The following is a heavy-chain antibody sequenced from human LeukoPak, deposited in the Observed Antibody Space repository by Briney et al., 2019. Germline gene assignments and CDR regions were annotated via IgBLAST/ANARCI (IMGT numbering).Heavy chain of an antibody. CDR2: IKQDGSDK. D-gene: IGHD3-10*01. J-gene: IGHJ4*02. Sequence: GDSLRLSCAASGFTFTKYWMTWVRQAPGKGLEWVGNIKQDGSDKNYMDSVKGRFTISRDNTKNSVYLQMSSLRAEDTAVYYCAKEWEYGSGSPVDYWGQGTLVTVSS. CDR1: GFTFTKYW. CDR3: AKEWEYGSGSPVDY. V-gene: IGHV3-7*03.